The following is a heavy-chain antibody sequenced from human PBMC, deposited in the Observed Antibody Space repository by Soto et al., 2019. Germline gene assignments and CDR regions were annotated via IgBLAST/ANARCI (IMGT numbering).Heavy chain of an antibody. J-gene: IGHJ3*02. D-gene: IGHD2-2*01. CDR3: TTDRIPEAGYDLDI. Sequence: EVQLVESGGGLVKPGGSLRLSCSASGFTFSNAWMSWVRQAPGKGLEWVGRIKSKTDGGTTDYAAPVKGRFTISRDDSKTTLCLQMNSLNTEDTAMYYCTTDRIPEAGYDLDIWGHGTMVTVSS. V-gene: IGHV3-15*01. CDR1: GFTFSNAW. CDR2: IKSKTDGGTT.